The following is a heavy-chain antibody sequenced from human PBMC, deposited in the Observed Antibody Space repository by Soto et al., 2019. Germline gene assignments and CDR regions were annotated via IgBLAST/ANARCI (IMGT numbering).Heavy chain of an antibody. CDR2: ISAYNGNT. D-gene: IGHD2-2*01. CDR1: GYTFTSYG. V-gene: IGHV1-18*01. Sequence: ASVKVSCKASGYTFTSYGISWVRQAPGQGLEWMGWISAYNGNTNYAQKLQGRVTMTTDTSTSTAYMELRSLRSDDTAVYYCARDRPTKGRQLLIYSGLGRRYYFDYWGQGTLVTVPQ. J-gene: IGHJ4*02. CDR3: ARDRPTKGRQLLIYSGLGRRYYFDY.